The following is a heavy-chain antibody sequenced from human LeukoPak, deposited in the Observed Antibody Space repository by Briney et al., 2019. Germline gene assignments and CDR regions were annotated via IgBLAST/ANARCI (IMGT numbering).Heavy chain of an antibody. CDR3: ARDRSLAFDI. CDR2: IIPIFGTA. V-gene: IGHV1-69*01. CDR1: GGTFSSYA. J-gene: IGHJ3*02. Sequence: ASVKVSCKASGGTFSSYAISWVRQAPGQGLEWMGGIIPIFGTANYAQKFQGRVTITADESTSTAYMELSSLRTEDTAVYYCARDRSLAFDIWGQGTMVTVSS.